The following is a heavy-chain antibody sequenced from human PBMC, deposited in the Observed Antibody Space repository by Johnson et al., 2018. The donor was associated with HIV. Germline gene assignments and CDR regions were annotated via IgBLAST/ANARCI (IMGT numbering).Heavy chain of an antibody. J-gene: IGHJ3*02. CDR2: TSWNSGSI. CDR1: GSTFDDYA. CDR3: AKDLEPQKDDYKYFDFDI. D-gene: IGHD3-9*01. V-gene: IGHV3-9*01. Sequence: VQLVESGGGLVQPVRSLRLSCAASGSTFDDYAMLWVRHAPGKGLEWVSGTSWNSGSIGYADSVQGRFTISSDNAKNSLYLQMNSLRAEDTALYYCAKDLEPQKDDYKYFDFDIWGQGTIVTVSS.